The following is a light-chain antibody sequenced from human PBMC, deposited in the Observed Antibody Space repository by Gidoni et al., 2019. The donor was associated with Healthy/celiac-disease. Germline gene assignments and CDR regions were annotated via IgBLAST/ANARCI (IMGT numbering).Light chain of an antibody. CDR2: GAS. CDR1: QSVSSN. Sequence: EIVMTPSPATLSVSPGERATLSCRARQSVSSNLAWYQQKTGQAPRLLIYGASTRATGIPARLSGSGSGTEFTLTISSLQSEDFAVYYCQQYNNWISWTFGQGTKVEIK. CDR3: QQYNNWISWT. V-gene: IGKV3-15*01. J-gene: IGKJ1*01.